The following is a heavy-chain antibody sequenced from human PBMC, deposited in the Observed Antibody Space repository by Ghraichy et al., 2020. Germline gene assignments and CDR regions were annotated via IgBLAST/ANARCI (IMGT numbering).Heavy chain of an antibody. CDR1: GFTFSSYA. Sequence: GGSLRLSCAAFGFTFSSYAMTWVRQAPGKGLEWVSAISGSDGSAFYADSVKGRFTISRDNSKNMLYLQMNSLRAEDTAIYYCAKVPTLRGRFDPWPQGIQVTVSS. CDR2: ISGSDGSA. CDR3: AKVPTLRGRFDP. J-gene: IGHJ5*02. V-gene: IGHV3-23*01.